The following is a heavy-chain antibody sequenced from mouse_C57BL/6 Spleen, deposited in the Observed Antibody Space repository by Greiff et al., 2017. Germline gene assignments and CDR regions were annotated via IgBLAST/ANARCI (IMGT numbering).Heavy chain of an antibody. D-gene: IGHD1-1*01. J-gene: IGHJ2*01. CDR1: GFTFSSYA. CDR3: ARDEDYYGSSYDY. CDR2: ISDGGSYT. V-gene: IGHV5-4*01. Sequence: EVKLVESGGGLVKPGGSLKLSCAASGFTFSSYAMSWVRQTPEKRLEWVATISDGGSYTYYPDNVKGRFTISRDTAKNNLYLQMSHLKSEDTAMYYCARDEDYYGSSYDYWGQGTTLTVSS.